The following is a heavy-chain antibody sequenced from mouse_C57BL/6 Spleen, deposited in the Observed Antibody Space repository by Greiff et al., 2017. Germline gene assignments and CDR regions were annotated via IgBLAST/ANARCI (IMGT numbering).Heavy chain of an antibody. V-gene: IGHV5-17*01. J-gene: IGHJ4*01. D-gene: IGHD2-2*01. CDR1: GFTFSDYG. CDR3: ASGGNDVGYYARDY. Sequence: EVQGVESGGCLVKPGGSLKLSCAASGFTFSDYGMHWVRQAPEKGLEWVAYISSGSSTIYYADTVKGRFTISRDNAKNTLFLQMTSLRAEDTSMYYCASGGNDVGYYARDYCGQGTSVTVSS. CDR2: ISSGSSTI.